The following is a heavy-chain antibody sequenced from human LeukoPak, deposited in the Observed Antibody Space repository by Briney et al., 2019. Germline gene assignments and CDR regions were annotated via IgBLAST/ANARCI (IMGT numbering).Heavy chain of an antibody. CDR2: ISYDGSNK. V-gene: IGHV3-30*18. CDR3: AKDYAMVQGVMRLLDP. Sequence: GRSLRLSCAASGFTFSSNGMHWVRQAPGKGLEWVAVISYDGSNKYYADSVKGRFTISRDNSKNTLYLQMNSLRAEDTAVYYCAKDYAMVQGVMRLLDPRGQGTLVTVSS. D-gene: IGHD3-10*01. CDR1: GFTFSSNG. J-gene: IGHJ5*02.